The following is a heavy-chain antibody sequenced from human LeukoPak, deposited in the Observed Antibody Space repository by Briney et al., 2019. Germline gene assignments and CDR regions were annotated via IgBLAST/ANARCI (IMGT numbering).Heavy chain of an antibody. CDR3: AKDVDWGRFNH. D-gene: IGHD3-16*01. Sequence: GGSPGLSPAASRFTLRSDGMNSVREAPRTGVEWGSGISLRGDVTYSKDSVRGRFTISRDNFKNTVSLQLNSLRAEDRGMYYCAKDVDWGRFNHWGKGTLVTVS. J-gene: IGHJ1*01. CDR1: RFTLRSDG. CDR2: ISLRGDVT. V-gene: IGHV3-23*01.